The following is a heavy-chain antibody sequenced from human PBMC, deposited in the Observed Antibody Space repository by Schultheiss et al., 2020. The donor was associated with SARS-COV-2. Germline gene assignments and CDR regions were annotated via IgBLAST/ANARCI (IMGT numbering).Heavy chain of an antibody. V-gene: IGHV4-39*07. J-gene: IGHJ6*02. CDR1: GGSISSYY. CDR3: ARTYYDFWSGPYGMDV. Sequence: SETLSLTCTVSGGSISSYYWGWIRQPPGKGLEWIGSIYHSGSTYYNPSLKSRVTISVDKSKNQFSLKLSSVTAADTAVYYCARTYYDFWSGPYGMDVWGQGTTVTVSS. CDR2: IYHSGST. D-gene: IGHD3-3*01.